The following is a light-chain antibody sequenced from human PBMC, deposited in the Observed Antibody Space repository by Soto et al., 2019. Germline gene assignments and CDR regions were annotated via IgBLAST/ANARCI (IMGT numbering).Light chain of an antibody. CDR2: GNT. J-gene: IGLJ3*02. Sequence: QSVLTQPPSVSGAPGQRVTISCTGSSSNIGAGYDVHWYQQVAGTAPKLLIYGNTNRPSGVPDRISGSKSGTSASLAITGLQAEDEADYYCQSYDSSLSAWVFGGGTKLTVL. CDR1: SSNIGAGYD. V-gene: IGLV1-40*01. CDR3: QSYDSSLSAWV.